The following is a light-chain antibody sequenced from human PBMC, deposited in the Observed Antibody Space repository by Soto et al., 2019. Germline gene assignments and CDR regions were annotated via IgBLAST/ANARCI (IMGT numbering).Light chain of an antibody. CDR2: GAS. CDR3: HQYDSWA. J-gene: IGKJ1*01. V-gene: IGKV3-20*01. CDR1: QSFNSIY. Sequence: EIVLTQSPGTLSLCAGERATVSCRASQSFNSIYLAWYQQKPGQAPRLLIYGASSRATGIPDRFSGSGSGTDFPLTISKLEDEDFAVYYCHQYDSWAFGQGTKVEIK.